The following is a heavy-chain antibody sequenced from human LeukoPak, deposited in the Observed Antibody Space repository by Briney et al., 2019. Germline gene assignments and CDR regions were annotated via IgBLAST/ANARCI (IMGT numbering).Heavy chain of an antibody. Sequence: SGGSLRLSCAASGFTFSTYTMYWVRHPPGKRLEWVSIIGSSGGGIHYADSVKGRFTISRDNSKNALYLQMNSLRVEDTAVYYCAIDPNWGTHSRGQGVLVTVSS. J-gene: IGHJ5*01. CDR2: IGSSGGGI. V-gene: IGHV3-23*01. D-gene: IGHD7-27*01. CDR3: AIDPNWGTHS. CDR1: GFTFSTYT.